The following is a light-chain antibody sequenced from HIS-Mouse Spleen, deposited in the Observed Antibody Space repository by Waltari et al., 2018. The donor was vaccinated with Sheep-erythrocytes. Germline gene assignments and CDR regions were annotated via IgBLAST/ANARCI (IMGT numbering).Light chain of an antibody. V-gene: IGLV2-11*01. J-gene: IGLJ1*01. CDR2: DVS. CDR1: IRYVGGYNY. Sequence: QSALTQPRSVSGSPGQSVTIPCTRTIRYVGGYNYVPWYQQHPGKAPKLMIYDVSKRPSGVPDRFSGSKSGNTASLTISGLQAEDEADYYCCSYAGSYNHVFATGTKVTVL. CDR3: CSYAGSYNHV.